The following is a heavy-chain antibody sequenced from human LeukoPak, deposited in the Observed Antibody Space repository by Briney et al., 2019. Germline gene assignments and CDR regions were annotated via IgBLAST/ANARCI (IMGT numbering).Heavy chain of an antibody. V-gene: IGHV3-7*03. J-gene: IGHJ4*02. Sequence: GGSLRLSCAASEFTFSNYWMSWVRQAPGKGLERVAHTNQDGSKNYYVDSVRGRFTTSRDNAKNSLYLQMNSLRAEDTAVYYCATTVAGYPDDYFDYWGQGTLVTVSS. CDR2: TNQDGSKN. CDR3: ATTVAGYPDDYFDY. CDR1: EFTFSNYW. D-gene: IGHD6-19*01.